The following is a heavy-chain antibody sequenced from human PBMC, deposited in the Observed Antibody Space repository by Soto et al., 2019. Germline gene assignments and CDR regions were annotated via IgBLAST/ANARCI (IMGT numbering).Heavy chain of an antibody. CDR2: IYSSGSP. J-gene: IGHJ6*02. Sequence: TLSLTCTVSGGSIISGGYYFICVRQHPGNGLEWIGYIYSSGSPSYTPSLKSRVTMSVDTSKNQFSLKLTSVTAADTAVYYCARWAQRYGMDVWGQGTTVTVSS. CDR1: GGSIISGGYY. CDR3: ARWAQRYGMDV. V-gene: IGHV4-31*02.